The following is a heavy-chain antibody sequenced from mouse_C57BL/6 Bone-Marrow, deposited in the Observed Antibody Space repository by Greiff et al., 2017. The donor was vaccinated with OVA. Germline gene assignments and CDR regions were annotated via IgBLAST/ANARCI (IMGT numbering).Heavy chain of an antibody. CDR3: ARRRYYYSNYWYFDV. CDR2: IWSGGST. CDR1: GFSLTSYG. J-gene: IGHJ1*03. D-gene: IGHD2-5*01. V-gene: IGHV2-2*01. Sequence: QVQLKQSGPGLVQPSQSLSITCTVSGFSLTSYGVHWVRQSPGKGLEWLGVIWSGGSTDYNAAFISRLSISKDNSKSQVFFKMNSLQADDTAIYYCARRRYYYSNYWYFDVWGTGTTVTVSS.